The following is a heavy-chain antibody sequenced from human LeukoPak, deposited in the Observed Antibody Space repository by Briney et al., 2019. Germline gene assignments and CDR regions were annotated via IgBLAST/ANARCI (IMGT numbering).Heavy chain of an antibody. Sequence: GASVKVSCKASGYTFTSYYMHWVRQAPGQGLEWMGIINPSGGSTSYAQKFQGRVTMTGDTSTSTVYMELSSLRSEDTAVYYCARDQGLTGYFDYWGQGSLVTVSS. V-gene: IGHV1-46*01. D-gene: IGHD3-9*01. CDR1: GYTFTSYY. J-gene: IGHJ4*02. CDR2: INPSGGST. CDR3: ARDQGLTGYFDY.